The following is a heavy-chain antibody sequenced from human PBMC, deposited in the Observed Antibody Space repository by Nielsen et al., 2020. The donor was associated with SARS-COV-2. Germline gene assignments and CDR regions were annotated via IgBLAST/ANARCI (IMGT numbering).Heavy chain of an antibody. Sequence: ASVKVSCKASGYTFTSYGISWVRQAPGQGLEWMGWISAYSGNTNYAQKLQGRVTMTTDTSTSTAYMELRSLRSDDTAVYYCARDPLNYDYVWGSYRPAIYYYGMDVWGQGTTVTVSS. CDR3: ARDPLNYDYVWGSYRPAIYYYGMDV. CDR1: GYTFTSYG. J-gene: IGHJ6*02. CDR2: ISAYSGNT. D-gene: IGHD3-16*02. V-gene: IGHV1-18*01.